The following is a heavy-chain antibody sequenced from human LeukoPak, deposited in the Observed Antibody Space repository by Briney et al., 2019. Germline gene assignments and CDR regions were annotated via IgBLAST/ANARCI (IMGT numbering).Heavy chain of an antibody. CDR2: INHSGST. CDR1: GGSFSGYY. J-gene: IGHJ4*02. CDR3: ARTTIFGVVIKFDY. D-gene: IGHD3-3*01. Sequence: SETLSLTCAVYGGSFSGYYWSWIRQPPGKGLEWIGEINHSGSTNYNPSLKSRVTISVDTSKNQLSLKLSSVTAADTAVYYCARTTIFGVVIKFDYWGQGTLVTASS. V-gene: IGHV4-34*01.